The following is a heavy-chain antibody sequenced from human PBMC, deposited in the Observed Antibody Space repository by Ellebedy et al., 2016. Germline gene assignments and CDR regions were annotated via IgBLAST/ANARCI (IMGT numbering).Heavy chain of an antibody. CDR3: ARDVIAARPNAFDI. Sequence: SETLSLTCAVSGGSISSSNWWSWVRQHPGKGLEWIGEIHHSGSTNYNPSLKSRVTISVDKYKNQFSLKLSSVTAADTAVYYCARDVIAARPNAFDIWGQGTMVTVSS. V-gene: IGHV4-4*02. CDR2: IHHSGST. D-gene: IGHD6-6*01. CDR1: GGSISSSNW. J-gene: IGHJ3*02.